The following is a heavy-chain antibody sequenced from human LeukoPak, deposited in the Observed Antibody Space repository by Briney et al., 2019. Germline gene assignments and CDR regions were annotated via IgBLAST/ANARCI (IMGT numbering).Heavy chain of an antibody. D-gene: IGHD2-2*01. J-gene: IGHJ4*02. CDR3: AREGAREGSVPEFSFDY. CDR2: ISAYNGLT. CDR1: GYTFTSYG. V-gene: IGHV1-18*01. Sequence: ASVKVSCKASGYTFTSYGIGFVRQAPGHGLEWRGWISAYNGLTHYAPRLQGRVTMTTDTPTSTAYMELMSLRSDDTAVYYCAREGAREGSVPEFSFDYWGQGTLVTVSS.